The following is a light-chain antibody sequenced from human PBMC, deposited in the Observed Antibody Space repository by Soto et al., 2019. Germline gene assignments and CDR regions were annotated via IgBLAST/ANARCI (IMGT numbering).Light chain of an antibody. J-gene: IGKJ1*01. CDR2: GAA. CDR1: QSVFSS. Sequence: EIVLMQSPATLSLSPGERATLSCRASQSVFSSLAWYQQKPGQAPRLLIYGAATRATGIPARFSGSGSGTEFTLTISSLQSEDFAVYYCQQYHNWPAFGQGTKVDIK. CDR3: QQYHNWPA. V-gene: IGKV3-15*01.